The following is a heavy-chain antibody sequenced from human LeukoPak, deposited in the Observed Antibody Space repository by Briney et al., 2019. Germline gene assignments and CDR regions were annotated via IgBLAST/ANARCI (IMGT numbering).Heavy chain of an antibody. CDR1: GFTFSTYA. D-gene: IGHD1-26*01. Sequence: GGSLRLSCAASGFTFSTYAMHWVRQAPGKGLEWVGRIRDKVHSYTTEYAASVKGRFTISRDSSKDFLYLQMNTLTTEDTAVYYCATRSRGSFSPFDYWGQGVLVTVSS. CDR2: IRDKVHSYTT. J-gene: IGHJ4*02. CDR3: ATRSRGSFSPFDY. V-gene: IGHV3-72*01.